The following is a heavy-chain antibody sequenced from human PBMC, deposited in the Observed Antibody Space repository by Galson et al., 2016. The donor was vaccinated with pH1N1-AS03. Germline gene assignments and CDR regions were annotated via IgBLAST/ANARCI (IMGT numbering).Heavy chain of an antibody. CDR1: GFTVSSGY. V-gene: IGHV3-66*01. Sequence: SLRLSCAATGFTVSSGYHMSWVRQAPGKGLEWVSVIHPGGDTYNADSVKGRFTISRDNFENMVYLQMNSLRVEDTAVYYCARGWIGCTSTSCYGVDYWGQGTLVTVSS. J-gene: IGHJ4*02. D-gene: IGHD2-2*01. CDR2: IHPGGDT. CDR3: ARGWIGCTSTSCYGVDY.